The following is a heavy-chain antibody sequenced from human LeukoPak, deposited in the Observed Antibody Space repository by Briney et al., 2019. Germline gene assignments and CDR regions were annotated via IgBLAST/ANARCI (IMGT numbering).Heavy chain of an antibody. J-gene: IGHJ6*02. CDR2: IYYSGST. CDR1: GVSISSYY. V-gene: IGHV4-59*01. D-gene: IGHD2-2*01. Sequence: SETLSLTCTVSGVSISSYYWSWIRQPPGKGLEWIGYIYYSGSTNYNPSLKSRVTISVDTSKNQFSLKLSSVTAADTAVYYCARGGFVPAANDQYYYYGMDVWGQGTTVTVSS. CDR3: ARGGFVPAANDQYYYYGMDV.